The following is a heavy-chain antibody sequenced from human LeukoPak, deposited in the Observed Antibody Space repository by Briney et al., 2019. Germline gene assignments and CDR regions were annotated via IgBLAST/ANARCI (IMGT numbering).Heavy chain of an antibody. CDR1: GFTFSDYY. D-gene: IGHD2-2*01. V-gene: IGHV3-11*01. J-gene: IGHJ4*02. CDR2: ISSSGSTI. Sequence: GSLRLSRSASGFTFSDYYMSWIRQAPGKGLEWVSYISSSGSTIYYADSVKGRFTISRDNAKNSLYLQMNSLRAEDTAVYYCARDGLGYCSSTSCPPIDYWGQGTLVTVSS. CDR3: ARDGLGYCSSTSCPPIDY.